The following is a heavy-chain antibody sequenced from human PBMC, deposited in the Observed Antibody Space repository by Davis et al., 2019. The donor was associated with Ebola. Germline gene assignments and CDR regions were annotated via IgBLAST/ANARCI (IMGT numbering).Heavy chain of an antibody. J-gene: IGHJ2*01. CDR3: ARQVVAAAGVSYWYFDL. CDR1: GYSFTSYW. Sequence: GESLKISCKASGYSFTSYWIGWVRQMPGKGLEWMGIIYPGDSDTRYSPSFQGQVTISADKSISTAYLQWSSLKASDTAMYYCARQVVAAAGVSYWYFDLWGRGTLVTVSS. CDR2: IYPGDSDT. D-gene: IGHD6-13*01. V-gene: IGHV5-51*01.